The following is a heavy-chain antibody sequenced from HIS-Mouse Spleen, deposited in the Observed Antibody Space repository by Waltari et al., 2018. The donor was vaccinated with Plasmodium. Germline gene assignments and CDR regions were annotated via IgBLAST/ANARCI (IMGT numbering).Heavy chain of an antibody. CDR2: INPNSGGT. J-gene: IGHJ4*02. V-gene: IGHV1-2*02. Sequence: QVQLVQSGAEVKKPGASVKVSCKASGYTFTGYYMHWVRQAPGQGLEWMGCINPNSGGTNYAKKFQGRVTMTRDTSISTAYMELSRLRSDDTAVYYCARDGPGETSFDYWGQGTLVTVSS. D-gene: IGHD3-16*01. CDR3: ARDGPGETSFDY. CDR1: GYTFTGYY.